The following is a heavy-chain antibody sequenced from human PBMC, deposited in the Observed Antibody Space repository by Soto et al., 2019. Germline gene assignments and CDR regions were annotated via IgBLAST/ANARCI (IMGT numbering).Heavy chain of an antibody. CDR1: GGTFSRYA. Sequence: QVQLVQSGAEVRKPGSSVKVSCKASGGTFSRYAINWVRQAPGQGLEWRGGIIPMFGTTNYAKKFKGRVTITADESTSTIYMELNTLRSEDAAVYYCARASIHGSSWYFWFDPWGQGTLVTVSS. CDR2: IIPMFGTT. D-gene: IGHD6-13*01. CDR3: ARASIHGSSWYFWFDP. V-gene: IGHV1-69*01. J-gene: IGHJ5*01.